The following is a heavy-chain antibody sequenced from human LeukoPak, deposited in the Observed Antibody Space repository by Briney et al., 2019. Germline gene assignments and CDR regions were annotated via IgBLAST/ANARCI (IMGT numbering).Heavy chain of an antibody. D-gene: IGHD3-3*01. CDR3: ERDMIPYDFWSGPIGGWLAP. V-gene: IGHV1-2*02. J-gene: IGHJ5*02. CDR2: INPNSGGT. CDR1: GGTFSSYA. Sequence: GASVKVSCKASGGTFSSYAISWVRQAPGQGREWMGWINPNSGGTNYAQRVQGRVTMTRDTSISTAYMELSRLRSDYTAVYYCERDMIPYDFWSGPIGGWLAPWGQGTLVTVSS.